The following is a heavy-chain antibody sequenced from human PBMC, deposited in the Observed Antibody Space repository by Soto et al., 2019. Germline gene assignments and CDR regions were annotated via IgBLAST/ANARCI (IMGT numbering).Heavy chain of an antibody. Sequence: GGSLRLSCAASGFSIDDFAMHWVRQAPGKGLEWVSSISWDSGKIGYADSVTGRFSVSRDNAKNSLFLQMSSLRVEDTAIYFCVKGNQLLRYYFEFWGPGTLVTVSS. D-gene: IGHD2-15*01. CDR3: VKGNQLLRYYFEF. V-gene: IGHV3-9*01. CDR2: ISWDSGKI. CDR1: GFSIDDFA. J-gene: IGHJ4*01.